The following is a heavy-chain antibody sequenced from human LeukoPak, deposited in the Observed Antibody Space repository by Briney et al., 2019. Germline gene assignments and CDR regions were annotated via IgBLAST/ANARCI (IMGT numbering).Heavy chain of an antibody. Sequence: GGSLRLSCAASGFTFSDAWMSWVRQAPGKGLEWVGRIKSKTHGGTTEYAAPVKGRFTISRDDSETTVYLQMNSLKSEDAAMYYCTSERPYFDNWGQGTLVTVSS. J-gene: IGHJ4*02. V-gene: IGHV3-15*01. CDR1: GFTFSDAW. CDR3: TSERPYFDN. CDR2: IKSKTHGGTT.